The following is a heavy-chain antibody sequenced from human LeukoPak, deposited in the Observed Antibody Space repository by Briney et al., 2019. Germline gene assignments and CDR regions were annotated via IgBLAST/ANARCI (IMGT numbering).Heavy chain of an antibody. CDR2: IYPVDSDT. CDR3: ARRYLDSSGLPAFDI. CDR1: GYSFTSYW. J-gene: IGHJ3*02. D-gene: IGHD3-22*01. V-gene: IGHV5-51*01. Sequence: GESLKISCKGSGYSFTSYWIGWVRQMPGKGLEYMGVIYPVDSDTRYSPSFQGQVTISADKSISTAYLQWSSLKASDTAMYYCARRYLDSSGLPAFDIWGQGTLVTVSS.